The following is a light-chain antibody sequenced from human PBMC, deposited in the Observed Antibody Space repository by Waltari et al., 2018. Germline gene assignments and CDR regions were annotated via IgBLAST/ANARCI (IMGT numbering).Light chain of an antibody. CDR3: CSYAGSSTMV. Sequence: QSALTQPASVSGSPGQSIPFSCTGTSSDIGSYNFVSLYQQPPGKPPKLMIYEVNKRPSGVSDRFSGSKSDNMASLTISGLQAEDEADYFCCSYAGSSTMVFGGGTKVTVL. V-gene: IGLV2-23*02. CDR2: EVN. J-gene: IGLJ3*02. CDR1: SSDIGSYNF.